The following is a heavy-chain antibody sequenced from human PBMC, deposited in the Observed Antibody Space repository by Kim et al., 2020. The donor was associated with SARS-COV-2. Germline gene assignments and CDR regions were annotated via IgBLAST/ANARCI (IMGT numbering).Heavy chain of an antibody. D-gene: IGHD2-15*01. J-gene: IGHJ5*02. CDR1: GYRFTKYW. CDR3: AKTYCSGGDYYYVWFDH. CDR2: IYPDDSDT. V-gene: IGHV5-51*01. Sequence: GESLKISCKGSGYRFTKYWIGWVRQMPGKGLEWVGIIYPDDSDTRYSPSFQGQVTISADRSINTAYLQWTSLKASDTAIYYCAKTYCSGGDYYYVWFDHWGQGTLVTVSA.